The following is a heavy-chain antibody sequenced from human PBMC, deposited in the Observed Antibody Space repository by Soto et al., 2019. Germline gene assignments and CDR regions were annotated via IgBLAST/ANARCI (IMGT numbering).Heavy chain of an antibody. D-gene: IGHD5-12*01. CDR1: RALIPSSAVA. CDR3: AHRIVAYGLGV. CDR2: IYWNDDK. J-gene: IGHJ6*02. Sequence: SGGTPVNDQQIITNAGTASRALIPSSAVAKAWIRQPPGKALEWLANIYWNDDKYYSPSLRSRLTIRRDTYKKQVVLIMTNMDPVDTATYYCAHRIVAYGLGVWGQGTTVTGSS. V-gene: IGHV2-5*01.